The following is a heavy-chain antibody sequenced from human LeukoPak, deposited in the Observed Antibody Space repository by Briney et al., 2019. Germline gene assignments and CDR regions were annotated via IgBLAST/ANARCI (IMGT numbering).Heavy chain of an antibody. Sequence: PGGSLRLSCAASGFTVSSNYMSWVRQAPGKGLEWVSVIYSGGSTYYADSVKGRFTISRDNSKNTLYLQMNSLRAEDTAVYYCASAPFSDYYYFDYWGQGTLVTVSS. CDR3: ASAPFSDYYYFDY. CDR2: IYSGGST. D-gene: IGHD2/OR15-2a*01. CDR1: GFTVSSNY. V-gene: IGHV3-53*01. J-gene: IGHJ4*02.